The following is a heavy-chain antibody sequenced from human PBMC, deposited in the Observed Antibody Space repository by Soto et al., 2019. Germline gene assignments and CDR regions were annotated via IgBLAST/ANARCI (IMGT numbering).Heavy chain of an antibody. Sequence: EVQLLESGGGLVQPGGSLRISCAASGFDFSNYGMSWVRQAPGKGLEGVSAISGTAHASYYAASVKGRFTISRDNSKNTLYLHMNSLRVEDTAVYFCVKDAPQPFADWGQGTLVTVSS. D-gene: IGHD3-3*02. CDR3: VKDAPQPFAD. V-gene: IGHV3-23*01. J-gene: IGHJ4*02. CDR1: GFDFSNYG. CDR2: ISGTAHAS.